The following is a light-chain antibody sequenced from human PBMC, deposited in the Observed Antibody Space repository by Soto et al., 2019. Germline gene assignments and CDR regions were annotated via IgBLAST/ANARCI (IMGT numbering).Light chain of an antibody. CDR1: SSNIGGYNY. CDR2: DVS. J-gene: IGLJ2*01. V-gene: IGLV2-14*03. CDR3: ASYASSNTVL. Sequence: QSALTQPASVSGSPGQSITISCTGTSSNIGGYNYVSWYQQHPGKAPKLMIYDVSDRPSGVSNRFSGSKSGNTASLTISGLQAEDEADYYCASYASSNTVLFGGGTKLTVX.